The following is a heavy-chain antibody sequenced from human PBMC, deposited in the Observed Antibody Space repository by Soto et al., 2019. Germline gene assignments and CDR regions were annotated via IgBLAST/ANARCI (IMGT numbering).Heavy chain of an antibody. V-gene: IGHV3-15*07. D-gene: IGHD2-21*01. CDR3: STNIAMKTQPEYYFDY. CDR2: IKSKTDGGTT. J-gene: IGHJ4*02. Sequence: EVQLVESGGGLVKPGGSLRLSCAASGFTFSNVYMNWVRQAPGKGLEWVGRIKSKTDGGTTDYAAPVKGRLTISRDDSKNTLYLQMNSLKTEDTAVYYCSTNIAMKTQPEYYFDYWGQGTLVTVSS. CDR1: GFTFSNVY.